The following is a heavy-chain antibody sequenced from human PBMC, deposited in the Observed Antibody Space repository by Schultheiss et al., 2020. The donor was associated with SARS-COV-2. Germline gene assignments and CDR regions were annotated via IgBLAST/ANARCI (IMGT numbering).Heavy chain of an antibody. J-gene: IGHJ3*02. Sequence: GGSLRLSCAASGFTFTTYYMSWIRQAPGKGLEWVSYISSSGSTIYYADSVKGRFTISRDNAKNSLYLQMNSLRAEDTAVYYCARATLYCSSTSCYLDAFDIWGQGTMVTVSS. V-gene: IGHV3-11*01. D-gene: IGHD2-2*01. CDR2: ISSSGSTI. CDR1: GFTFTTYY. CDR3: ARATLYCSSTSCYLDAFDI.